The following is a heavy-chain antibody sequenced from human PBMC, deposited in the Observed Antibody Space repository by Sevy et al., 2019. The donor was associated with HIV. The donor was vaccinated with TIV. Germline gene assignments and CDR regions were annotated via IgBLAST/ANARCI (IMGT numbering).Heavy chain of an antibody. CDR3: ATIREYYQGKSGYFDY. CDR2: FDPEDGER. J-gene: IGHJ4*02. CDR1: GYTLTQLS. Sequence: ASVKVSCKVSGYTLTQLSMHWVRQAPGKRLEWMGSFDPEDGERIYAQKFQSRITMTEDTSTDTGYMDLSSLKSDDTAVYYCATIREYYQGKSGYFDYWGQGALVTVSS. D-gene: IGHD2-15*01. V-gene: IGHV1-24*01.